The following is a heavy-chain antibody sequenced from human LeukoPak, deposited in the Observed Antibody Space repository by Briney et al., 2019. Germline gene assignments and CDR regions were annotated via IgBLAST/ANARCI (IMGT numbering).Heavy chain of an antibody. CDR2: IYSGGST. J-gene: IGHJ4*02. Sequence: GGSLRLSCAASGFTVSSNYKSWVRQAPGKGLEWVSIIYSGGSTDYADSVKGRFTISRDNSKNTLYLQMNSLSAEDTAMYYCARDSTGWNYFDYWGQGTLVTVSS. V-gene: IGHV3-53*01. CDR3: ARDSTGWNYFDY. D-gene: IGHD6-19*01. CDR1: GFTVSSNY.